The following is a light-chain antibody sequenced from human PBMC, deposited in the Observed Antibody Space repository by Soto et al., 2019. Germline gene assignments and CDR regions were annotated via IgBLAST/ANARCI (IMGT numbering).Light chain of an antibody. CDR1: SSNIGNNY. J-gene: IGLJ1*01. Sequence: QSVLTQPPSVSAAPGQKVTISCSGSSSNIGNNYVSWYQQLPGTAPKLLIYENNKRPSGIPDRFSGSKSGTSATLGITGLQTGDEADYYCGTWDSSLSAPIFGTWTKLTVL. CDR3: GTWDSSLSAPI. CDR2: ENN. V-gene: IGLV1-51*02.